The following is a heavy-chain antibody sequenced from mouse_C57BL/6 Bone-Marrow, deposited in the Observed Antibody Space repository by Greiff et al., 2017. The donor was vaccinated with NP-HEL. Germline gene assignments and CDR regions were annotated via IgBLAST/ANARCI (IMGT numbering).Heavy chain of an antibody. V-gene: IGHV3-6*01. CDR2: ISYDGSN. J-gene: IGHJ3*01. CDR3: ARYGNYVFAY. CDR1: GYSITSGYY. Sequence: EVQLVESGPGLVKPSQSLSLTCSVTGYSITSGYYWNWIRQFPGNKLEWMGYISYDGSNNYNPSLKNRISITRDTSKNQFFLKLNSVTTEDTATYYCARYGNYVFAYWGQGTLVTVSA. D-gene: IGHD2-1*01.